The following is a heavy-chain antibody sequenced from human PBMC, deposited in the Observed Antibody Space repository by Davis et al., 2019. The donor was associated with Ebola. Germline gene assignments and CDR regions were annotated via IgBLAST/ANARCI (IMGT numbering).Heavy chain of an antibody. CDR2: IKQDGSEK. CDR3: ARDLLAALNWFDP. J-gene: IGHJ5*02. CDR1: GFTFSSYA. V-gene: IGHV3-7*01. D-gene: IGHD6-6*01. Sequence: GESLKISCAASGFTFSSYAMHWVRQAPGKGLEWVANIKQDGSEKYYVDSVKGRFTISRDNAKNSLYLQMNSLRAEDTAVYYCARDLLAALNWFDPWGQGTLVTVSS.